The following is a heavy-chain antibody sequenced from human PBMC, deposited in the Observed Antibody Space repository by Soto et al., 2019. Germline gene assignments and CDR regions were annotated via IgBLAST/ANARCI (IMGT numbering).Heavy chain of an antibody. J-gene: IGHJ5*02. CDR3: ARQTLRYYGSGSYFNWFDP. Sequence: PSETLSLTCTVSGGSISSYYWSWIRQPPGKGLEWIGYIYYSGSTNYNPSLKSRVTISVDTSKNQFSLKLSSVTAADTAVYYCARQTLRYYGSGSYFNWFDPWGQGTLVTVS. CDR2: IYYSGST. D-gene: IGHD3-10*01. CDR1: GGSISSYY. V-gene: IGHV4-59*08.